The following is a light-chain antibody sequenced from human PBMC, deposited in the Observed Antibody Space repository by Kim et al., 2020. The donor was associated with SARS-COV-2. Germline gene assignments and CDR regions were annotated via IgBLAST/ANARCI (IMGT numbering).Light chain of an antibody. V-gene: IGLV2-23*02. CDR3: CSCAGSSTFVV. J-gene: IGLJ2*01. CDR2: EVS. CDR1: SSDVGSYNL. Sequence: QSITTSCTGTSSDVGSYNLVSWYQQHPGKAPKLMIYEVSKRPSGVSNRFSGSKSGNTASLTISGLQAEDEADYYCCSCAGSSTFVVFGGGTQLTVL.